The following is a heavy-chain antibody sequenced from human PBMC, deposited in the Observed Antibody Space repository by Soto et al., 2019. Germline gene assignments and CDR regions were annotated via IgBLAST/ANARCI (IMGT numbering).Heavy chain of an antibody. V-gene: IGHV4-34*01. CDR3: ARGLFSGVRGVASAFDI. D-gene: IGHD3-10*01. Sequence: PSETLSLTCAVYGGSFSGYYWSWIRQPPGKGLEWIGEINHSGSTNYNPSLKSRVTISVDTSKNQFSLKLSSVTAADTAVYYCARGLFSGVRGVASAFDIWGQGTMVTVSS. CDR2: INHSGST. J-gene: IGHJ3*02. CDR1: GGSFSGYY.